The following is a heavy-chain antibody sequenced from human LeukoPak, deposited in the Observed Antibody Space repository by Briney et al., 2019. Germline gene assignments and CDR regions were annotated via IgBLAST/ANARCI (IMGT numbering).Heavy chain of an antibody. CDR1: GFTFSIYA. J-gene: IGHJ4*02. D-gene: IGHD3-22*01. CDR2: ISSKGELT. V-gene: IGHV3-23*01. Sequence: GGSLRLSCAASGFTFSIYAMSWVRQAPGKRLEWVSSISSKGELTFYADSVKGRFTISRDNSESTLYLQMNTLRAEDTAIYYCTRDRPNYYGSDGHYYRRNGDYWGQGTLVTVSS. CDR3: TRDRPNYYGSDGHYYRRNGDY.